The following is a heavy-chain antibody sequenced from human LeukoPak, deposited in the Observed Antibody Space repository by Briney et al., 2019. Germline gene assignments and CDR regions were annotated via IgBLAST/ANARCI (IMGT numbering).Heavy chain of an antibody. V-gene: IGHV3-7*01. CDR2: IKQDGSEK. Sequence: PGGSLRLSCAASGFTFSSYGMSWVRQVPGKGLEWVANIKQDGSEKTYADSVRGRFTIFRDNAKDSVYLQMNSLRAEDSAIYYCAREGFYFFDFWGQGTLVTVSS. CDR3: AREGFYFFDF. J-gene: IGHJ4*01. CDR1: GFTFSSYG.